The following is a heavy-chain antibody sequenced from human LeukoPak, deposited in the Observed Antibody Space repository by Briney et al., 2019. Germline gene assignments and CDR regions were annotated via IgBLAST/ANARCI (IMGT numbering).Heavy chain of an antibody. Sequence: PSETLSLTCTVSGGSISSYNWGWIRQSPGKGLEWIGNIYYSGSTKYNPSLKGRVTISVDTSKNQFSLKLSSVTAADTAVYYCVRDCSGGSCYYNWGQGTLVTVSS. CDR1: GGSISSYN. CDR3: VRDCSGGSCYYN. CDR2: IYYSGST. V-gene: IGHV4-59*01. D-gene: IGHD2-15*01. J-gene: IGHJ4*02.